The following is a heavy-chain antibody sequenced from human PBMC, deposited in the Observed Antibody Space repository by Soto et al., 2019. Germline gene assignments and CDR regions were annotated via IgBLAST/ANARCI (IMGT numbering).Heavy chain of an antibody. CDR3: ARVGYSSGWYDPTRNDY. D-gene: IGHD6-19*01. V-gene: IGHV1-18*01. J-gene: IGHJ4*02. CDR1: GYTFTSYG. CDR2: ISAYNGNT. Sequence: ASVKVSCKASGYTFTSYGISWVRQAPGQGLEWMGWISAYNGNTNYAQKLQGRVTMTTDTSTSTAYMELRSLRSDDTAVYYCARVGYSSGWYDPTRNDYWGQGTLVTVSS.